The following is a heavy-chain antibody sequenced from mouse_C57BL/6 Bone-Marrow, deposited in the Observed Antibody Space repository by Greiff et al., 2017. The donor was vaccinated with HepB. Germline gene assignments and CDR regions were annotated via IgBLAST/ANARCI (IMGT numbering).Heavy chain of an antibody. V-gene: IGHV5-2*01. CDR1: EYEFPSHD. Sequence: DVHLVESGGGLVQPGESLKLSCESNEYEFPSHDMSWVRKTPEKRLELVAAINSDGGSTYYPDTMERRFIISRDNTKKTLYLQMSRLRSEDTALYYCARRYDYGGFAYWGQGTLVTVSA. CDR3: ARRYDYGGFAY. CDR2: INSDGGST. D-gene: IGHD2-4*01. J-gene: IGHJ3*01.